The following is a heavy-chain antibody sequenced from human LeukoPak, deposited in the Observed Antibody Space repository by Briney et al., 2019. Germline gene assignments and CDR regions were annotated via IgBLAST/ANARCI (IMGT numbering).Heavy chain of an antibody. J-gene: IGHJ2*01. D-gene: IGHD3-3*01. CDR2: IYYSGST. V-gene: IGHV4-39*01. CDR3: ARHPGVVNAYWYFDV. Sequence: SETLSLTCSVSGGSVSSSSNYWGWIRQPPGKGLEWIGSIYYSGSTYYNPSLKSRVTMSVDTSKNRFSLRLNSVTAADTAVYYCARHPGVVNAYWYFDVWGRGTLVTVSS. CDR1: GGSVSSSSNY.